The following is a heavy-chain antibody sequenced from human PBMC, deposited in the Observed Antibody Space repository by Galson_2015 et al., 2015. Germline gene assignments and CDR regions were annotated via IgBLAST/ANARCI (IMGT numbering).Heavy chain of an antibody. D-gene: IGHD3-10*01. CDR2: IRSKAYGGTT. J-gene: IGHJ4*02. CDR3: TRDSEWFGELSHLYFDY. V-gene: IGHV3-49*03. Sequence: SLRLSCAASGFTFGDYAMSWFRQAPGKGLEWVGFIRSKAYGGTTEYAASVKGRFTISRDDSKSIAYLQMNSLKTEDTAVYYCTRDSEWFGELSHLYFDYWGQGTLVTVSS. CDR1: GFTFGDYA.